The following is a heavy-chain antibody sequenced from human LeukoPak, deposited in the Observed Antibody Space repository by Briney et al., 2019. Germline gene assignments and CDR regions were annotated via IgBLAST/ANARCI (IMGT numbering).Heavy chain of an antibody. CDR3: ARGYSTSWTYYFDY. CDR1: NGAITGYY. D-gene: IGHD2-2*01. CDR2: ILYSGNT. Sequence: SETLCLTCTVSNGAITGYYWGWIRQPPGKGQEWIGHILYSGNTNYNPTLKSRVTISVDTSKNRFSLKLSSVTAADTAVYYCARGYSTSWTYYFDYWGQGALVTVSS. V-gene: IGHV4-59*12. J-gene: IGHJ4*02.